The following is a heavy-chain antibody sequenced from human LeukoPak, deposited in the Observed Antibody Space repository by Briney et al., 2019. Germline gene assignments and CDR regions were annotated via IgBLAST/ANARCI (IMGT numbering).Heavy chain of an antibody. D-gene: IGHD1-26*01. Sequence: AETLSLTCTVSGGSISGYYWSWIRQSPGKGLEWIGYIYDTGSTNYNPSLKSRVTMSGDASKNQFSLNLSSVTAADTAVYYCARQGSYRGPFQYWGQGTLVTVSS. CDR1: GGSISGYY. CDR3: ARQGSYRGPFQY. CDR2: IYDTGST. V-gene: IGHV4-59*08. J-gene: IGHJ4*02.